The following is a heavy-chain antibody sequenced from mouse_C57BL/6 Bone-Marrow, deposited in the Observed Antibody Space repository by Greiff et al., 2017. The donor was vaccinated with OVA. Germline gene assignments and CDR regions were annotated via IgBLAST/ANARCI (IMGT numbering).Heavy chain of an antibody. D-gene: IGHD2-3*01. CDR3: ARHGHDGYGFDY. CDR2: ISNLAYSS. V-gene: IGHV5-15*04. Sequence: EVMLVESGGGLVQPGGSLKLSCAASGFTFSDYGMAWVRQAPRKGPEWVAFISNLAYSSYYADTVTGRFTISRENAKNTLYLEMSSLRSEDTAMYYCARHGHDGYGFDYWGQGTTLTVSS. CDR1: GFTFSDYG. J-gene: IGHJ2*01.